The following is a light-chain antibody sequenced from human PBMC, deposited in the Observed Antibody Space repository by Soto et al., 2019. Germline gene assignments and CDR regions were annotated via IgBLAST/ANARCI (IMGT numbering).Light chain of an antibody. CDR2: DAA. V-gene: IGKV1-39*01. CDR1: QNINTY. CDR3: QQSYSSPYT. Sequence: DIQMTQSPYSLSAAVGDRVTIACRASQNINTYLNWYQQKPGKAPKLLIFDAASLQSGVPSRFSGGGSRTDFTLTITSLQPEDFATYYCQQSYSSPYTFGQGTNLDMK. J-gene: IGKJ2*01.